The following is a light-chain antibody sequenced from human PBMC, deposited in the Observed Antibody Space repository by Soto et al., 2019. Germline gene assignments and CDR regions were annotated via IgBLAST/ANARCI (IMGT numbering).Light chain of an antibody. V-gene: IGKV3-15*01. CDR2: GAS. J-gene: IGKJ5*01. Sequence: EIGMTQSPATLSVSPGERATLSCRASQGIGSTLAWYQQKPGQTPRLLIYGASTRATGVPARFSGSGSGTEFTLTINSLQSEDFAVYYCQQRHMWPITFGQGTRLEIK. CDR3: QQRHMWPIT. CDR1: QGIGST.